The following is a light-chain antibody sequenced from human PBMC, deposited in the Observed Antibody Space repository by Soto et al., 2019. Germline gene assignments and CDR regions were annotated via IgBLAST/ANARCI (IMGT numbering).Light chain of an antibody. CDR3: QQYGTSPLT. CDR2: GAA. Sequence: EIVLTQSPGTLSLSPGEGATLSCRASENVYINSLAWYQQKPGQPPRLLIYGAATRASAVPDRFSGSGSGADCPLTIPGLEPEDFAVYYCQQYGTSPLTFGPGTRVD. V-gene: IGKV3-20*01. J-gene: IGKJ3*01. CDR1: ENVYINS.